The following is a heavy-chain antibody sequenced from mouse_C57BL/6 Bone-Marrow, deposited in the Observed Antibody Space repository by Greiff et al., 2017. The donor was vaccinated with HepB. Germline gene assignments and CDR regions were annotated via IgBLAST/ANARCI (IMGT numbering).Heavy chain of an antibody. V-gene: IGHV5-17*01. D-gene: IGHD1-1*01. Sequence: EVQLVESGGGLVKPGGSLKLSCAASGFTFSDSGMHWVRQAPEKGLEWVAYISSGSSTIYYADTVKGRFTISRDNAKNTLFLQMTSLRSEDTAMYYCARNPITTVVPFAYWGQGTLVTVSA. CDR1: GFTFSDSG. CDR2: ISSGSSTI. J-gene: IGHJ3*01. CDR3: ARNPITTVVPFAY.